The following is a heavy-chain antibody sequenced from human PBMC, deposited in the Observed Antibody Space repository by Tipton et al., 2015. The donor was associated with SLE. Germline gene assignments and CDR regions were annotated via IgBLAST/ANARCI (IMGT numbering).Heavy chain of an antibody. V-gene: IGHV4-34*01. CDR1: GGSFSGYA. CDR2: VSHSRST. Sequence: TLSLTCAVSGGSFSGYAWSWVRQPPGKRLEWIGEVSHSRSTNYNPSLKSRGTISLDTPNNQFSLRLSSGTAADTAVYYCVRAVSGYFNFCYMDVWGRGTTVTISS. D-gene: IGHD3-3*01. CDR3: VRAVSGYFNFCYMDV. J-gene: IGHJ6*03.